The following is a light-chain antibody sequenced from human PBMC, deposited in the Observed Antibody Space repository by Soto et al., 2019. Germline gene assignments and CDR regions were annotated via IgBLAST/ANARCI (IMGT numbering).Light chain of an antibody. CDR3: LLYYGSVVV. Sequence: QTVVTQEPSLTVSPGGTVTLTCASSTGAVTSGYYPNWFQQKPGQAPRALIFSTSKKHSWTPARFSGSLLGGKAALTLSGVEPEDEGDYYCLLYYGSVVVFGRGTQLTVL. CDR2: STS. CDR1: TGAVTSGYY. V-gene: IGLV7-43*01. J-gene: IGLJ2*01.